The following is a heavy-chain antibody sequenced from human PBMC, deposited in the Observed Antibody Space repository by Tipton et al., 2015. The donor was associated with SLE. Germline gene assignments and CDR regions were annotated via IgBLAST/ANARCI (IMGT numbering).Heavy chain of an antibody. CDR2: VYYGGST. J-gene: IGHJ4*02. CDR3: VREGQYSSAEFDF. V-gene: IGHV4-59*02. CDR1: GDSVRGSY. Sequence: TLSLTCTVSGDSVRGSYWSWIRQPPGMGLEWIGFVYYGGSTNMGTTNYNPSLESRLDISVDTSKNQFSLELGSVTAADTAVYYCVREGQYSSAEFDFWGQGTLVTVSS. D-gene: IGHD4-11*01.